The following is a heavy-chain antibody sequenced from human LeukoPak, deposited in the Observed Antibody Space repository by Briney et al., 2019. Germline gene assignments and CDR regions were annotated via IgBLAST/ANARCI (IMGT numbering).Heavy chain of an antibody. CDR3: ATPLGYCSGDSCSYDAFDV. CDR1: GYTFTGYY. D-gene: IGHD2-15*01. CDR2: INPNSGGT. J-gene: IGHJ3*01. Sequence: ASVKVSCKASGYTFTGYYMHWVRQAPGQGLEWMGWINPNSGGTNYAQKFQGRVTMTRDTSISTAYMELSRLRSDDTAVYYCATPLGYCSGDSCSYDAFDVWGQGTMVTVSS. V-gene: IGHV1-2*02.